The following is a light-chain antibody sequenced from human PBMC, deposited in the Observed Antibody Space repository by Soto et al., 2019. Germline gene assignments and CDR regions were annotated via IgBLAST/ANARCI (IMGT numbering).Light chain of an antibody. V-gene: IGLV1-40*01. CDR3: QYYDSTLSVV. CDR2: GNN. J-gene: IGLJ2*01. Sequence: QSVLTQPPSVSGAPGQRVNISCTGSSSNIGAGYDVHWYQQLPGTAPKLLIYGNNNRPSGVPDRFSGSKSGTSASLAITGLQAEDEADYYCQYYDSTLSVVFGGGTKVTVL. CDR1: SSNIGAGYD.